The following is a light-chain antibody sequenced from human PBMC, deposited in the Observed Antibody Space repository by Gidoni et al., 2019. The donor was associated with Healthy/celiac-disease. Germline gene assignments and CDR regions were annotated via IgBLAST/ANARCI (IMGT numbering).Light chain of an antibody. V-gene: IGLV2-14*03. CDR2: DVR. Sequence: QSALTQPASVSGSPGQSITIPCTGTSSDVGGYNYVSWYQQHPGKAPKLMIYDVRNRPSGFSNRLSGSKSGNTASLTISGLQSEDEADYYCSSYTSSSTVVFGGGTKLTVL. CDR3: SSYTSSSTVV. J-gene: IGLJ2*01. CDR1: SSDVGGYNY.